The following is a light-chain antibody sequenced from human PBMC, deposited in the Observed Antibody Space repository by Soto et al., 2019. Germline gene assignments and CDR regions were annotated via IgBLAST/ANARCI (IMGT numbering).Light chain of an antibody. CDR2: KAS. CDR1: QSISSW. V-gene: IGKV1-5*03. Sequence: DIQMTQSPSTLSASVGDRVTITCRASQSISSWLAWYQQKPGKAPKLLIYKASSLESGVPSRFSGSGSGTEFPLTISSLQPDDFANYYCQQYNSYSWTFGQGTKVGNQT. J-gene: IGKJ1*01. CDR3: QQYNSYSWT.